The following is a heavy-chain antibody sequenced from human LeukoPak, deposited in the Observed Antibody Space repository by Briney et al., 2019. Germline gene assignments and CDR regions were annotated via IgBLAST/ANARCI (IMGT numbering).Heavy chain of an antibody. Sequence: SVKVSCKASGGTFSSYAISWVRQAPGQGLEWMGGIIPIFGTANYAQKFQGRVTITADESTSTAYMELSSLRSEDTAVYYCARRDIVVVPAAIEYYYYGMDVWGQGTTVSVSS. CDR2: IIPIFGTA. V-gene: IGHV1-69*01. D-gene: IGHD2-2*01. J-gene: IGHJ6*02. CDR1: GGTFSSYA. CDR3: ARRDIVVVPAAIEYYYYGMDV.